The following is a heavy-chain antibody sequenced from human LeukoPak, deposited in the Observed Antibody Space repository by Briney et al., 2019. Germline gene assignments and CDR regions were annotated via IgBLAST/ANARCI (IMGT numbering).Heavy chain of an antibody. D-gene: IGHD6-6*01. V-gene: IGHV3-21*01. CDR3: AIIAARHHSDC. Sequence: GGSLRLSCAASRFTFSSYSMNWVRQAPGKGLEWVSSISSSSSYIYYADSVKGRFTISRDNAKNSLYLQMNSLRAEDTAVYYCAIIAARHHSDCWGQGTLVTVSS. CDR2: ISSSSSYI. J-gene: IGHJ4*02. CDR1: RFTFSSYS.